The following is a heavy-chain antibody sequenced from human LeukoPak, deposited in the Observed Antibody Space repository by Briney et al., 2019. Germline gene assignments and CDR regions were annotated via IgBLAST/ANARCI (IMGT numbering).Heavy chain of an antibody. CDR1: GFTFSDYY. Sequence: GGSLRLSCAASGFTFSDYYMSWIRQAPGKGLEWVSYISSSGSTIYYADSVKGRFTISRDNAKNSLYLQMNSLRAEDTAVYYCAGEILSITMVRGVIESWGQGTLVTVSS. D-gene: IGHD3-10*01. CDR3: AGEILSITMVRGVIES. CDR2: ISSSGSTI. J-gene: IGHJ4*02. V-gene: IGHV3-11*01.